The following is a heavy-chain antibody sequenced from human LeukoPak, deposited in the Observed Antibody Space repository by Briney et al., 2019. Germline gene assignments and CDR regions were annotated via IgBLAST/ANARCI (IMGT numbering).Heavy chain of an antibody. J-gene: IGHJ4*02. V-gene: IGHV4-34*01. D-gene: IGHD1-26*01. CDR3: ARGAGSKPGDFDY. CDR1: GGTFSGYY. Sequence: SETLSLTCAVYGGTFSGYYWNWIRQPPGKGLEWVGEINHSGSTKYNPSLKSRVTISVDTSKNQFSLKLSSVTAADTAVYYCARGAGSKPGDFDYWGQGTLVTVSS. CDR2: INHSGST.